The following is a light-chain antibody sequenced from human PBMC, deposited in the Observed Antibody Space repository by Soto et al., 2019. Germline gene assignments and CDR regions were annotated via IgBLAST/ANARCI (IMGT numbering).Light chain of an antibody. CDR3: SSSSSTSTLYV. Sequence: QSALTQPASVSGSPGQSITISCTGTSSDIGGYNYFSWYQQLPGKVPKLIIYDVSHRPSGVSARFSVSKSGNAASLTISGLHAEDEDDYYCSSSSSTSTLYVFGTGTKVTVL. CDR2: DVS. J-gene: IGLJ1*01. CDR1: SSDIGGYNY. V-gene: IGLV2-14*03.